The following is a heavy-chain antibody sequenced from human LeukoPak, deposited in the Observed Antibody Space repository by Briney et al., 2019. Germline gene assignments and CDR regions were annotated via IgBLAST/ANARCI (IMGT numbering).Heavy chain of an antibody. CDR3: ARNTVVTPYYYYGMDV. CDR2: IIPIFGTA. J-gene: IGHJ6*02. D-gene: IGHD4-11*01. CDR1: GGTFSSYA. V-gene: IGHV1-69*13. Sequence: SVKVSCKASGGTFSSYAISWVRQAPGQGLEWMGGIIPIFGTANYAQKFQGRVTITADESTSTAYMELSSLKSEDTAVYYCARNTVVTPYYYYGMDVWGQGTTVTVSS.